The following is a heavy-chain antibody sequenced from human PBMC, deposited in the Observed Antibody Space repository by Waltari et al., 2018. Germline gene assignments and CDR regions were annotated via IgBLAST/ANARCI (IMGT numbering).Heavy chain of an antibody. CDR3: AKADFGNPYWFFDL. J-gene: IGHJ2*01. CDR1: GFMFGLSP. CDR2: ITADGRSR. Sequence: EGQLLESGGGLVQTGGSLRLSCAASGFMFGLSPMTWVRQAPGKGLEWVSTITADGRSRNYADSVKGRFTISRDNSKNILDLQMNTLRAEDTAVYFCAKADFGNPYWFFDLWGRGTLLTVSS. V-gene: IGHV3-23*01. D-gene: IGHD3-10*01.